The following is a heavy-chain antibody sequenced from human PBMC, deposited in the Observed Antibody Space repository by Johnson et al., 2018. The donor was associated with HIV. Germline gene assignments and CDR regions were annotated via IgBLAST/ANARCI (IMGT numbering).Heavy chain of an antibody. Sequence: VQLVESGGGLVQPGGSLRLSCAASGFTFSSYAMSWVRQAPGKGLEWVSAISGSGGSTYYAYSVKGRFTISRDNSKNTLYLQMNSLKTEDTAVYYCTTPGIYYDILTGYYKAVEGDDAFDIWGQGTMVTVSS. J-gene: IGHJ3*02. CDR2: ISGSGGST. V-gene: IGHV3-23*04. D-gene: IGHD3-9*01. CDR3: TTPGIYYDILTGYYKAVEGDDAFDI. CDR1: GFTFSSYA.